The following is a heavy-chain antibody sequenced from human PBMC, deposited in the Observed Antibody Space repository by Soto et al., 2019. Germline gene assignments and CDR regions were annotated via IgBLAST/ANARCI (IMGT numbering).Heavy chain of an antibody. D-gene: IGHD7-27*01. Sequence: EVQLVESGGGLVQPGGSLRLSCAASGFTFSSYSMNWVRQAPGKGLEWVSYISSNSSTIYYADSVKGRFTISRDNAKNSLYLQMNGLRDEDTAVYYCARDFLRPGDPTSFDYWGQGTLVTVSS. CDR3: ARDFLRPGDPTSFDY. CDR2: ISSNSSTI. V-gene: IGHV3-48*02. J-gene: IGHJ4*02. CDR1: GFTFSSYS.